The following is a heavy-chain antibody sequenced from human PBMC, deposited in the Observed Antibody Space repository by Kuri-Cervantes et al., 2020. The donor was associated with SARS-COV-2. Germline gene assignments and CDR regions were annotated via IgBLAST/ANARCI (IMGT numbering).Heavy chain of an antibody. V-gene: IGHV1-46*01. CDR2: INPSGGST. Sequence: ASVKVSCKASGYTFTNYYIHWVQQAPGHGLEWMGVINPSGGSTSYAQKFQGRVTMTRDTSTTTVYMELRSLRSEDTAVYYCARDGSKGKYFQHWGQGTLVTVSS. CDR1: GYTFTNYY. CDR3: ARDGSKGKYFQH. D-gene: IGHD3-10*01. J-gene: IGHJ1*01.